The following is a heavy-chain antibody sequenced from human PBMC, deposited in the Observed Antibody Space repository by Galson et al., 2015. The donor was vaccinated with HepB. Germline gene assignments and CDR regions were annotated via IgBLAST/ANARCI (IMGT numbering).Heavy chain of an antibody. Sequence: SLRLSCAASGFTFDDYTMHWVRQAPGKGLEWVSLISWDGGSTYYADSVKGRFTISRDNSKNSLYLQMNSLRTEDTALYYCAKDTHTYYYDSSGYPIEYFQHWGQGTLVTVSS. J-gene: IGHJ1*01. CDR2: ISWDGGST. CDR1: GFTFDDYT. V-gene: IGHV3-43*01. CDR3: AKDTHTYYYDSSGYPIEYFQH. D-gene: IGHD3-22*01.